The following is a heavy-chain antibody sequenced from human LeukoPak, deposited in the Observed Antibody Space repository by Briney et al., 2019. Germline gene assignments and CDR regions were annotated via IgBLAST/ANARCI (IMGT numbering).Heavy chain of an antibody. V-gene: IGHV3-48*03. J-gene: IGHJ4*02. CDR3: ARGRGLSGSYYSFDH. Sequence: HPGGSLRLSCAASGFTFNNYEMNWVRQAPGKGLEWLSYISSSGGSSHYADSVKGRFTISRDNAENSLYLQMNSLGAEDTAIYYCARGRGLSGSYYSFDHWGQGTLVTVSS. D-gene: IGHD3-10*01. CDR2: ISSSGGSS. CDR1: GFTFNNYE.